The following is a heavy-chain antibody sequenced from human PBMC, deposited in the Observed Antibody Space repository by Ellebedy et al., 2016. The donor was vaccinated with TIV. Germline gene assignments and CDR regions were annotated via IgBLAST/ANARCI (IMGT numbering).Heavy chain of an antibody. V-gene: IGHV4-39*01. D-gene: IGHD6-6*01. CDR2: IYYSGST. CDR1: GGSISSSSYY. J-gene: IGHJ5*02. CDR3: ARHVDEYSSSKRFDP. Sequence: MPSETLSLTCTVSGGSISSSSYYWGWIRQPPGKGLEWIGSIYYSGSTYYNPSLKSRVTISVDTSKNQFSLKLSSVTDADTAVYYCARHVDEYSSSKRFDPWGQGTLVTVSS.